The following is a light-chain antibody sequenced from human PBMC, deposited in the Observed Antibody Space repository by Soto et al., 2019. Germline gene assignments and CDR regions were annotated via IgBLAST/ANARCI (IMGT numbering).Light chain of an antibody. CDR3: LQALQAPRT. V-gene: IGKV2-28*01. CDR1: QSLLHSNGYNY. Sequence: DIVMTQSPISLPVTPGEPASISCRSSQSLLHSNGYNYLDWYLQKPGQSPQLLIYLGSNRASGVPDRFSGSGSGKDFTLKISRVEAEDVGVYYCLQALQAPRTFGKGTKLEIK. J-gene: IGKJ2*01. CDR2: LGS.